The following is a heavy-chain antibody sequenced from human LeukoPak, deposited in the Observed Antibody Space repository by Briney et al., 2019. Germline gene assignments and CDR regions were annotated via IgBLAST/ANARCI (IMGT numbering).Heavy chain of an antibody. CDR1: GFTFSSYG. CDR2: ISYDGSNK. Sequence: GGSLRLSCAASGFTFSSYGMHWVRQAPGKGLEWVAVISYDGSNKYYADSVKGRFTISRDNSKNTLYLQMNSLRAEDTAVYYCARSQYYYDSSGIFRYYYGMDVWGQGTTVIVSS. CDR3: ARSQYYYDSSGIFRYYYGMDV. J-gene: IGHJ6*02. V-gene: IGHV3-30*03. D-gene: IGHD3-22*01.